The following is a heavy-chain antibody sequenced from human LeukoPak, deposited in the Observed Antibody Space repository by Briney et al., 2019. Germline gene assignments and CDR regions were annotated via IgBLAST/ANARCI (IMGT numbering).Heavy chain of an antibody. V-gene: IGHV1-46*01. D-gene: IGHD3-3*01. CDR3: ARAYDFWSLVVTYYYYGMDV. Sequence: ASVKVSCKASGYTFTSYYMHWVRQAPGQGLEWMGIINPSGGSTSYAQKFQGRVTMTRNTSISTAYMELSSLRSEDTAVYYCARAYDFWSLVVTYYYYGMDVWGQGTTVTVSS. CDR1: GYTFTSYY. J-gene: IGHJ6*02. CDR2: INPSGGST.